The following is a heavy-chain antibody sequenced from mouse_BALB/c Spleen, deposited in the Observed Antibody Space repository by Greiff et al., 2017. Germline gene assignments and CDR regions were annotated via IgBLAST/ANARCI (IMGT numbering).Heavy chain of an antibody. Sequence: EVHLVESGGGLVQPGGSRKLSCAASGFTFSSFGMHWVRQAPEKGLEWVAYISSGSSTIYYADTVKGRFTISRDNPKNTLFLQMTSLRSEDTAMYYCARSYGSPFDYWGQGTTLTVSS. CDR1: GFTFSSFG. CDR2: ISSGSSTI. D-gene: IGHD1-1*01. V-gene: IGHV5-17*02. CDR3: ARSYGSPFDY. J-gene: IGHJ2*01.